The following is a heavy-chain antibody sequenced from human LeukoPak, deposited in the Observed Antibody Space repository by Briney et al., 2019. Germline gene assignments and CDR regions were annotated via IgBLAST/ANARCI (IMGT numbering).Heavy chain of an antibody. CDR3: ARELYGDYSLFDY. CDR2: IKQDGSEK. Sequence: GGSLRLSCAASGFTFSSYWMSWVRQAPGKGLEWVSNIKQDGSEKYYVDSVKGRFTISRDNAKNSLYLQMNSLRAEDTAVYYCARELYGDYSLFDYWGQGTLVTVSS. V-gene: IGHV3-7*01. CDR1: GFTFSSYW. D-gene: IGHD4-17*01. J-gene: IGHJ4*02.